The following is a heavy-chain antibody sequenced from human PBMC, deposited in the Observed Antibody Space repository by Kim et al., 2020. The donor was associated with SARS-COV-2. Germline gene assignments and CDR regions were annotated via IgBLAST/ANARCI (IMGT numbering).Heavy chain of an antibody. CDR1: GFTFSSYE. D-gene: IGHD3-10*01. J-gene: IGHJ4*02. CDR2: ISSKGSSI. V-gene: IGHV3-48*03. Sequence: GGSLRLSCAASGFTFSSYEMNWVRQAPGKGLEWLSSISSKGSSIHYADSVKGRFTISRDNAKNSLYLQMNSLRAEDTAIYYCGRGAYGSGNYHFDYWGQGSLVTVSS. CDR3: GRGAYGSGNYHFDY.